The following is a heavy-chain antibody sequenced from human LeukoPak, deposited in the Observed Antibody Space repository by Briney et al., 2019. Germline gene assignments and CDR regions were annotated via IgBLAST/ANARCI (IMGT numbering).Heavy chain of an antibody. Sequence: ASVKVSCKASGGTFSSYAISWVRQAPGQGLEWMGGIIPIFGTANYAQKFQGRATITADESTSTAYMELSSLRSEDTAVYYCASRGWPLSLPPYSSGWYFDYWGQGTLVTVSS. D-gene: IGHD6-19*01. V-gene: IGHV1-69*13. CDR2: IIPIFGTA. CDR1: GGTFSSYA. J-gene: IGHJ4*02. CDR3: ASRGWPLSLPPYSSGWYFDY.